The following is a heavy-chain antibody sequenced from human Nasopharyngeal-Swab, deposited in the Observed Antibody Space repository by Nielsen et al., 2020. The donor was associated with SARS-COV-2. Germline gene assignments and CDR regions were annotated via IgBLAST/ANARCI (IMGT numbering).Heavy chain of an antibody. Sequence: GESLKISREGSGYTFSNWWIGWVRQMPGRGLEWMGIIYPGDSDTRYSPSFQGQVTFSADESISTAYLQWTSLKASDTAIYYCARRYYYDGTSSFDYWGQGTLVTVSS. CDR1: GYTFSNWW. V-gene: IGHV5-51*01. CDR2: IYPGDSDT. D-gene: IGHD3-22*01. CDR3: ARRYYYDGTSSFDY. J-gene: IGHJ4*02.